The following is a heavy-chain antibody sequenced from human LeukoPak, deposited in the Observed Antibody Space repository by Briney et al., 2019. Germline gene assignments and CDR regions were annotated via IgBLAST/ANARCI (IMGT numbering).Heavy chain of an antibody. J-gene: IGHJ4*02. CDR1: GGTFSSYA. D-gene: IGHD4-23*01. CDR3: ARGWLAETMVVTPYNY. CDR2: IIPIFGTA. V-gene: IGHV1-69*13. Sequence: ASVNVSCKASGGTFSSYAISWVRQAPGQGLEWMGGIIPIFGTANYAQKFQGRVTITADESTSTAYMELSSLRSEDTAVYYCARGWLAETMVVTPYNYWGQGTLVTVSS.